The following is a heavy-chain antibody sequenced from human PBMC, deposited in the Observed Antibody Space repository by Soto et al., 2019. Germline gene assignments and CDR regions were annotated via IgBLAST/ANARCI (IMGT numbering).Heavy chain of an antibody. J-gene: IGHJ5*02. CDR1: GFTFDDYA. Sequence: GGSPRLSCAASGFTFDDYAMHWVRQAPGKGLEWVSGISWNSGSIGYADSVKGRFTISRDNAKNSLYLQMNSLRAEDTALYYCAKGGGSSGYDAGWFDPWGQGTLVTVSS. D-gene: IGHD5-12*01. V-gene: IGHV3-9*01. CDR3: AKGGGSSGYDAGWFDP. CDR2: ISWNSGSI.